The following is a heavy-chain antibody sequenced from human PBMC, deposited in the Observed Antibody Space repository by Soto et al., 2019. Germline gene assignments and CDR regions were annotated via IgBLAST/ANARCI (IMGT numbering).Heavy chain of an antibody. CDR3: ARGIVVVVAATLSNWFDP. CDR2: IYHSGST. CDR1: GGSISSGGYS. J-gene: IGHJ5*02. D-gene: IGHD2-15*01. V-gene: IGHV4-30-2*01. Sequence: TSETLSLTCAVSGGSISSGGYSWRWIRQPPGKGLEWIGYIYHSGSTYYNPSLKSRVTISVDRSKNQFSLKLSSVTAADTAVYYCARGIVVVVAATLSNWFDPWGQGTLVTVSS.